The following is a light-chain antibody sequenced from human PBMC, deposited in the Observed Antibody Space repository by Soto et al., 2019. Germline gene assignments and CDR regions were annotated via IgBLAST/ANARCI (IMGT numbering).Light chain of an antibody. J-gene: IGKJ4*01. Sequence: DLQMTESPSTLSASVGDTVTVTCRASQSVSGWLAWYQQKPGKAPKLLIYKASSLESGVPSRFSGSGSGTEFTLTISSLQPDDFATYYCERYNSYPLTFGGGTKVDIK. V-gene: IGKV1-5*03. CDR2: KAS. CDR1: QSVSGW. CDR3: ERYNSYPLT.